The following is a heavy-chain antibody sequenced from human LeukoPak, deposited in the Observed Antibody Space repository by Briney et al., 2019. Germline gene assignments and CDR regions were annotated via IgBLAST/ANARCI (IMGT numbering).Heavy chain of an antibody. J-gene: IGHJ3*02. D-gene: IGHD2-2*01. Sequence: GGSLRLSCAASGFTFSSYGMHWVRQAPGKGLEWVAFIRYDGSNKYYADSVKGRFTISRDNSKNTLYLQMNSLRAEDTAVYYCAKDRAYAPGSFDIWGQGTTVTVSS. CDR3: AKDRAYAPGSFDI. CDR1: GFTFSSYG. CDR2: IRYDGSNK. V-gene: IGHV3-30*02.